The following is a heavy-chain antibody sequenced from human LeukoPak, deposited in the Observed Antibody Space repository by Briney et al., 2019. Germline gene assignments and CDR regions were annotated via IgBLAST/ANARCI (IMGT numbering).Heavy chain of an antibody. CDR3: ARTHYYGSGSYYHY. J-gene: IGHJ4*02. CDR2: ISAYNGNT. Sequence: ASVKVPCKASGYTFTSYGISWVRQAPGQGLEWMGWISAYNGNTNYAQKLQGRVTMTTDTSTSTAYMELSSLRSEDTAVYYCARTHYYGSGSYYHYWGQGTLVTVSS. D-gene: IGHD3-10*01. V-gene: IGHV1-18*01. CDR1: GYTFTSYG.